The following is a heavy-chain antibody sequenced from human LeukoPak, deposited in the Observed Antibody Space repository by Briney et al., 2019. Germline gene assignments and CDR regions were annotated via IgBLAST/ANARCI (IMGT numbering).Heavy chain of an antibody. CDR3: ARARSAYQLLGS. CDR1: GFTFSSYS. CDR2: ISGSTSTI. V-gene: IGHV3-48*01. J-gene: IGHJ4*02. D-gene: IGHD2-2*01. Sequence: PGGSLRLSCAASGFTFSSYSMSWVRQAPGKGLEWVSYISGSTSTIYYADSVKGRFTISRDNAKNSLYLQMNSLRAEDTALYYCARARSAYQLLGSWGQGTLVTVSS.